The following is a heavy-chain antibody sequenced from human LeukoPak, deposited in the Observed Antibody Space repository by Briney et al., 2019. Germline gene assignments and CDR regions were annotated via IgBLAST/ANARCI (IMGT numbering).Heavy chain of an antibody. Sequence: SETLSLTCTVSGGSISSGSYYWSWIRQPAGKGLEWIGRIYTSGSTNYNPSLKSRVTISVDTSKNQFSLKLSSVTAADTAVYYCARHEAPFLEWLLSASWFDPWGQGTLVTVSS. CDR1: GGSISSGSYY. CDR3: ARHEAPFLEWLLSASWFDP. CDR2: IYTSGST. V-gene: IGHV4-61*02. D-gene: IGHD3-3*01. J-gene: IGHJ5*02.